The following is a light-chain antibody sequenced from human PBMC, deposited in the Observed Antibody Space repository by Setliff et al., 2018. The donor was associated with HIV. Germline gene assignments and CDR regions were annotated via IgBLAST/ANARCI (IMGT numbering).Light chain of an antibody. CDR3: CSYAGSGPV. Sequence: QSALAQPASVSGSPGQSITLSCTGTSSDVGGYNYVSWYQQQPDKAPKLMIYDVKNRPSGVSDRFSGSKSGNTASLTISGLQAEDEADYYCCSYAGSGPVFGAGTKVTLL. CDR2: DVK. V-gene: IGLV2-23*02. CDR1: SSDVGGYNY. J-gene: IGLJ1*01.